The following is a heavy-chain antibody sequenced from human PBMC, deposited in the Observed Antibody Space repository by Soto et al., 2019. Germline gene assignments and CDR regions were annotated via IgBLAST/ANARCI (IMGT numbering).Heavy chain of an antibody. Sequence: EVQLVESGGGLVKSGGSLRLSCAASGFTFNNAWMSWVRQAPGKGLEWVGRIKSTVDGGTTDYAAPVKGRFTISRDESRTPLDLLMNSLKTDDAVVYYCTGRRSARRAYYYYGMDVWGQGATVTVSS. CDR2: IKSTVDGGTT. CDR1: GFTFNNAW. CDR3: TGRRSARRAYYYYGMDV. V-gene: IGHV3-15*01. J-gene: IGHJ6*02. D-gene: IGHD6-13*01.